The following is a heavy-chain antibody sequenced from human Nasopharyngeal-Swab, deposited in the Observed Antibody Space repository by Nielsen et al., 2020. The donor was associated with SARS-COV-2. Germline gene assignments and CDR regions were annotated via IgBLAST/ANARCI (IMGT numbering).Heavy chain of an antibody. CDR2: IYSGGST. Sequence: GGSLRLSCAASGFTVSSNYMSWVRQAPGKGLEWVSVIYSGGSTYYIDSVKGRFTVSRDNSRNTLYLQMNRLRPEDTAVYYCAREKAVAGIGGYHYYGMDVWGQGTTVTVSS. V-gene: IGHV3-53*05. CDR1: GFTVSSNY. CDR3: AREKAVAGIGGYHYYGMDV. J-gene: IGHJ6*02. D-gene: IGHD6-19*01.